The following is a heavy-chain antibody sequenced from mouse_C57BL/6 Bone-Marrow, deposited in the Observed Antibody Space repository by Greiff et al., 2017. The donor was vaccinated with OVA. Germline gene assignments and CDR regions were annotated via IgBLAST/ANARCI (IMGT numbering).Heavy chain of an antibody. V-gene: IGHV1-4*01. D-gene: IGHD3-1*01. CDR1: GYTFTSYT. Sequence: VQLQQSGADLARPGASVKMSCKASGYTFTSYTMHWVKQRPGQGLEWIGYINPSSGYTKYNQKFKDKATLTADKSSSTAYMQLSSLTSEDSAVYYCARRASYWYFDVWGTGTTVTVSS. CDR2: INPSSGYT. J-gene: IGHJ1*03. CDR3: ARRASYWYFDV.